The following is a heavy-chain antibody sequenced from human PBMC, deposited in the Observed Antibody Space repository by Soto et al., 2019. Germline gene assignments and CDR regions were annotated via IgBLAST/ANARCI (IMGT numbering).Heavy chain of an antibody. V-gene: IGHV1-69*12. D-gene: IGHD2-15*01. CDR2: IIPIFGTA. Sequence: QVQLVQSGAEVKKPGSSVKVSCKASGGTFSSYAISWVRQAPGQGLEWMGVIIPIFGTANYAQQFQGRVTITADESTNTAYMELSSLRSEDTAVYYCARDYASSSYGMDVWGQGTTVTVSS. J-gene: IGHJ6*02. CDR3: ARDYASSSYGMDV. CDR1: GGTFSSYA.